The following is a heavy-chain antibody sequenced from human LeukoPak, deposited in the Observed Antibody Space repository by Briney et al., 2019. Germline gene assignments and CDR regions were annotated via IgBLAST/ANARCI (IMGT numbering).Heavy chain of an antibody. V-gene: IGHV3-11*01. CDR3: ARERRLVGATHFDY. CDR2: ISSSGSTI. CDR1: GFTFSDYY. D-gene: IGHD1-26*01. Sequence: GGSLRLPCAASGFTFSDYYMSWIRQAPGKGLEWVSYISSSGSTIYYADSVEGRFTISRDNAKNSLYLQMNSLRAEDTAVYYCARERRLVGATHFDYWGQGTLVTISS. J-gene: IGHJ4*02.